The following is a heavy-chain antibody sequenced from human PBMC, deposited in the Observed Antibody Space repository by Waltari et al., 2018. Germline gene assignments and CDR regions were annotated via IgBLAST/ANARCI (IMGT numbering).Heavy chain of an antibody. V-gene: IGHV4-38-2*01. CDR2: SYHRGTA. D-gene: IGHD3-10*01. CDR3: ARGSEQTPNNAFDI. J-gene: IGHJ3*02. Sequence: QVQLQESGPGLVKPSETLSLTCAVSGYSITRDCYWGWIRQPPGKGLEWIGSSYHRGTAYSNPALRSRGSISVDTSTTQFSLKLSSMTAADTAVYYCARGSEQTPNNAFDIWGQGTMVTVSS. CDR1: GYSITRDCY.